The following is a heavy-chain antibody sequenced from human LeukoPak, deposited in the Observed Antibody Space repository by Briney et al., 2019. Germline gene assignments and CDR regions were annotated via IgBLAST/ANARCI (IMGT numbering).Heavy chain of an antibody. D-gene: IGHD3-9*01. CDR2: INHSGST. CDR1: GGSFSGYY. CDR3: ARRKYYDILTGYYIPFDY. V-gene: IGHV4-34*01. Sequence: SETLSLTCAVYGGSFSGYYWSWIRQPPGKGLEWIGEINHSGSTNYNPSLKSRVTISVDTSKNQFSLKLSSVTAADTAVYYCARRKYYDILTGYYIPFDYWGQGTLVTVPS. J-gene: IGHJ4*02.